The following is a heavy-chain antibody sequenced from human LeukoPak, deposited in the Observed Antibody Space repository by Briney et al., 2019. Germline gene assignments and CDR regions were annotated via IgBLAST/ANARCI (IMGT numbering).Heavy chain of an antibody. D-gene: IGHD1-26*01. CDR1: GASVGSAGYY. J-gene: IGHJ4*02. Sequence: PSETLSPTCTVSGASVGSAGYYWSWIRQPPGGGLEWIGYIYYISNTNYNPPLKSRVTMSVDPSKNQFSLKLNSVTAADTAVYYCARTQSQSGSYRYYFGYWGQGTLVTVSS. CDR2: IYYISNT. CDR3: ARTQSQSGSYRYYFGY. V-gene: IGHV4-61*08.